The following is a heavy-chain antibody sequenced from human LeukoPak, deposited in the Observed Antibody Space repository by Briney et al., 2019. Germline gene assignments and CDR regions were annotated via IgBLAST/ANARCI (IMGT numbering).Heavy chain of an antibody. CDR2: ITSDGIDT. CDR1: GFTFSNYW. Sequence: GGSLRLSCAASGFTFSNYWMHWVRQAPGKGLVWVARITSDGIDTSYADSVKGRFTISRDNAKNMLYLQMNSLRAEDTAVYYCARRDCGGDCQGRWGQGTLVTVSS. D-gene: IGHD2-21*01. CDR3: ARRDCGGDCQGR. V-gene: IGHV3-74*01. J-gene: IGHJ4*02.